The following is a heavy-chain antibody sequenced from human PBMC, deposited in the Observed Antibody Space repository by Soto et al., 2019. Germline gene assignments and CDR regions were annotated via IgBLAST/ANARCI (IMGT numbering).Heavy chain of an antibody. D-gene: IGHD1-26*01. J-gene: IGHJ4*02. CDR2: ISSSSSYA. Sequence: PGGSLRLSCAASGFALSDYYMSWIRQAPGKGLEWVSYISSSSSYANYADSAKGRFTISRDNAKNSLYLQMNSLRVEDTAVYYCARASREILNWGQGTLVTVSS. CDR1: GFALSDYY. V-gene: IGHV3-11*06. CDR3: ARASREILN.